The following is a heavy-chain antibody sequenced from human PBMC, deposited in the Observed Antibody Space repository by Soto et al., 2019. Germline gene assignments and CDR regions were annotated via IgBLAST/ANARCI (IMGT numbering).Heavy chain of an antibody. CDR2: INHSGST. D-gene: IGHD4-17*01. J-gene: IGHJ5*02. V-gene: IGHV4-34*01. Sequence: SETLSLTCAVYGGSFSGYYWSWIRQPPGKGLEWIGEINHSGSTNYNPSLKSRVTISVDTSKNQFSLKLSSVTAADTAVYYCARRGLTVTNNWFDPWGQGTLVTVSS. CDR3: ARRGLTVTNNWFDP. CDR1: GGSFSGYY.